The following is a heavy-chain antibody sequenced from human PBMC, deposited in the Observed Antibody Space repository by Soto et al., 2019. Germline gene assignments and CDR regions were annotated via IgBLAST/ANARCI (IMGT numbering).Heavy chain of an antibody. CDR1: GFTVSSSNY. D-gene: IGHD5-12*01. J-gene: IGHJ4*02. Sequence: EVQLVESGGGLIQPGGSLRLSCVVSGFTVSSSNYMSWVRQAPGKGLAWVSVIYTGGTTYYADSVKGRFTISRDNSKNTLYLQMNSLRAEDTAVYYCHGYGYWGQGTLVTVSS. V-gene: IGHV3-53*01. CDR3: HGYGY. CDR2: IYTGGTT.